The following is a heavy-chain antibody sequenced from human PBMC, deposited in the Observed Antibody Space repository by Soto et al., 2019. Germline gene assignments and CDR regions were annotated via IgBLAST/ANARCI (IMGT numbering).Heavy chain of an antibody. J-gene: IGHJ5*02. CDR1: GFTFDDYA. Sequence: EVQLVESGGGVVRPGGSLRLSCAASGFTFDDYAMSWVRQAPGKGLEWVSGINWSGRSTGYADSMKGRFTISRDNAKKTLYLQMNSLGAEDLALYYCASSSLGVGGGFDPWGQGTLVTVSS. CDR2: INWSGRST. V-gene: IGHV3-20*04. D-gene: IGHD3-10*01. CDR3: ASSSLGVGGGFDP.